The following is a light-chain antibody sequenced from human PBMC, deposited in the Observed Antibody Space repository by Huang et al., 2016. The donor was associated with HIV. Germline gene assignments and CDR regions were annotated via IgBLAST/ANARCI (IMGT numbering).Light chain of an antibody. J-gene: IGKJ4*01. CDR1: QNINNY. CDR2: DSF. Sequence: DIVLTQSPATLSLSPGQRATLSCRASQNINNYLVWYQQKPGQAPRLLIYDSFNRATGIPARLSGSGTGTDFTLTSNTLEPEDFAVYYCQQRGAWPLTFGGGTKVEIK. V-gene: IGKV3-11*01. CDR3: QQRGAWPLT.